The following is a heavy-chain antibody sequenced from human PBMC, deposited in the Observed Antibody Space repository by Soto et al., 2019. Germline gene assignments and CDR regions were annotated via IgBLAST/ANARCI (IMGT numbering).Heavy chain of an antibody. CDR2: ISYDGSNK. Sequence: AGGSLRLSCAASGFTFSSYGMHWVRQAPGKGLEWVAVISYDGSNKYYADSVKGRFTISRDNSKNTLYLQMNSLRAEDTAVYYCAKDKSPYGSPSAEYFQHWGQGTLVTVSS. V-gene: IGHV3-30*18. J-gene: IGHJ1*01. CDR3: AKDKSPYGSPSAEYFQH. D-gene: IGHD4-17*01. CDR1: GFTFSSYG.